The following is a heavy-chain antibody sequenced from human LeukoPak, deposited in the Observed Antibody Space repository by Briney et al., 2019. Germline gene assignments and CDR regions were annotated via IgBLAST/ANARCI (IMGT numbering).Heavy chain of an antibody. Sequence: SETLSLTCAVYGGSFSGYYWSWIRQPPGKGLEWIGEINHSGSTNYNPSLKSRVTISVDTSKNQFSLKLSSVTAADTAVYYCARLNYYGSGSYYPNFDYWGQGTLVTVSS. J-gene: IGHJ4*02. CDR2: INHSGST. CDR1: GGSFSGYY. CDR3: ARLNYYGSGSYYPNFDY. V-gene: IGHV4-34*01. D-gene: IGHD3-10*01.